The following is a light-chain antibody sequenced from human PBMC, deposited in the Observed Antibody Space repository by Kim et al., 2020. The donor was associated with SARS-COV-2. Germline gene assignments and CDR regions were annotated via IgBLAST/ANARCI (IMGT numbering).Light chain of an antibody. J-gene: IGLJ1*01. V-gene: IGLV3-25*03. CDR3: QPADGRGTDV. CDR1: TLPEKQ. CDR2: KDN. Sequence: SYELTQPPSLSVSPGQTARITCSGDTLPEKQTYWYQQKSGQAPLLVIYKDNERPSGIPGRFSGSSSGTTVTLTISGVQAEDDADYYCQPADGRGTDVFGT.